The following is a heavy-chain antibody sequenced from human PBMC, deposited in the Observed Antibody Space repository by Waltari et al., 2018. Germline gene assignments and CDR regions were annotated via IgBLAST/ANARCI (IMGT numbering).Heavy chain of an antibody. CDR3: ARDLVATPP. D-gene: IGHD2-21*02. J-gene: IGHJ5*02. CDR2: IQQNGSEK. CDR1: GLPFWRSW. V-gene: IGHV3-7*01. Sequence: EVQLVDSGGDLVQPGGSLGLSCAACGLPFWRSWMTWVRQTPGKGLEWVGNIQQNGSEKWYADSVKGRFTISRDNAMNLVYLQMNSLRVEDTAVYYCARDLVATPPWGQGTLVTVSS.